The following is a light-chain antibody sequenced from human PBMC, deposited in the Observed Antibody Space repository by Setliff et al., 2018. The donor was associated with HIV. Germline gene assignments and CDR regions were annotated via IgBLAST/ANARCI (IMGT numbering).Light chain of an antibody. CDR1: SSDVGSYNL. CDR2: EVT. Sequence: QSVLTQPASVSGSPGQSITISCTGTSSDVGSYNLVSWYQQHPGKAPKLMIYEVTKRPPGVSNRFSGSRSGNTASLTISGLQAEDEADYYCCSYAGSYTFYVFGTGTKVTVL. CDR3: CSYAGSYTFYV. V-gene: IGLV2-23*02. J-gene: IGLJ1*01.